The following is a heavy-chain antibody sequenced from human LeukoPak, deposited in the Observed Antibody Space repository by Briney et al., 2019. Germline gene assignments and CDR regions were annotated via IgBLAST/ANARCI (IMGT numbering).Heavy chain of an antibody. Sequence: SETLSLTCTVSGGSINSHYWSWIRQPPGKGLECIGYIYYSGSTKYNPSLNSRATISLDTSKNQFFLKLTSVTAADTAVYYWARDGDSGGWFDSWGQGALVTVSS. CDR3: ARDGDSGGWFDS. J-gene: IGHJ5*01. CDR1: GGSINSHY. CDR2: IYYSGST. D-gene: IGHD6-25*01. V-gene: IGHV4-59*11.